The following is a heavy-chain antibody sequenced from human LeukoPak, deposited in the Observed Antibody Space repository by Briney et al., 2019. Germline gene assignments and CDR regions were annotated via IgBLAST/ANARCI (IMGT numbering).Heavy chain of an antibody. J-gene: IGHJ6*02. CDR2: ISAYNGNT. D-gene: IGHD2-2*01. CDR1: GYTFTSYG. V-gene: IGHV1-18*01. Sequence: AASVKVSCKASGYTFTSYGISWVRQAPGQGLEWMGWISAYNGNTNYAQKLQGRVTMTTDTSTSTAYMELRSLRSDDTAVYYCARDPIYCSSTSCYFPPGYYYYGMDVWGQGTTVTVSS. CDR3: ARDPIYCSSTSCYFPPGYYYYGMDV.